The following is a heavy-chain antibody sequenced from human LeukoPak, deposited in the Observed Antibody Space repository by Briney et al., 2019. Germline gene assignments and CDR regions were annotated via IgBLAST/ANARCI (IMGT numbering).Heavy chain of an antibody. CDR2: FDPEDGET. Sequence: ASVKVSCKVSGYTLTELSMHWVRQAPGKGLEWMGRFDPEDGETIYAQKFQGRVTMTEDTSTDTAYMELSSLRSEDTAVYYCATGIWYYYDTSGPGCDYWGQGTLVTVSS. CDR3: ATGIWYYYDTSGPGCDY. J-gene: IGHJ4*02. CDR1: GYTLTELS. D-gene: IGHD3-22*01. V-gene: IGHV1-24*01.